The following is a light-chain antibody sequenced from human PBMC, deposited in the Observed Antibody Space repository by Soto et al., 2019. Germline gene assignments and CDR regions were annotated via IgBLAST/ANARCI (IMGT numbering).Light chain of an antibody. CDR2: SNN. CDR3: SAWDDTLKGWV. V-gene: IGLV1-44*01. Sequence: QSVLTQPPSASGTPGQKVTMSCSGSTSNIGSNTVNWYQQFPNSAPKVLVYSNNHRPSGVPDRFSATKSATSASLAISGLQFEDEADYYCSAWDDTLKGWVFGGGTQLTVL. J-gene: IGLJ3*02. CDR1: TSNIGSNT.